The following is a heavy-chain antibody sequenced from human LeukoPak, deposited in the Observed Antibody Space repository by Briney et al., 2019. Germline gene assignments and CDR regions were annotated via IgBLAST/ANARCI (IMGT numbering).Heavy chain of an antibody. CDR3: AQKTPGTHPFDY. CDR2: CGTSGDT. Sequence: GGSLRLSCAASGFTFSSYAKNWVRQAPGKGLEWVSACGTSGDTYYADSVRGRFTISRDNAKNTVYLQMSSLRAEDTAVYYCAQKTPGTHPFDYWGQGTLVTVSS. V-gene: IGHV3-23*01. CDR1: GFTFSSYA. J-gene: IGHJ4*02. D-gene: IGHD6-13*01.